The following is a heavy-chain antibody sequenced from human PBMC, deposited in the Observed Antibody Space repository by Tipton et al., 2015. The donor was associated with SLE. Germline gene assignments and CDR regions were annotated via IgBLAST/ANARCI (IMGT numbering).Heavy chain of an antibody. CDR2: IYYSGST. Sequence: TLSLTCTVSGGSISSGGYYWSWIRQHPGKGLEWIGYIYYSGSTYYNPSLKSRVTISVDTSKNQFSLKLSSVTAADTAVYYCARIVDIVATIFDYWGQGTLVTVSS. CDR3: ARIVDIVATIFDY. CDR1: GGSISSGGYY. V-gene: IGHV4-31*03. J-gene: IGHJ4*02. D-gene: IGHD5-12*01.